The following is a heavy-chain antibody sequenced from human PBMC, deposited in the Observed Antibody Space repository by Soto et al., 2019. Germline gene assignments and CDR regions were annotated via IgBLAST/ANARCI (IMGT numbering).Heavy chain of an antibody. J-gene: IGHJ4*02. V-gene: IGHV4-4*02. CDR2: ISHSGST. CDR3: IARLFRSGPRTVIRLDY. CDR1: GDSINSSHW. D-gene: IGHD3-3*01. Sequence: LTSPVSGDSINSSHWWNWLRQPPGQGLEWIGQISHSGSTNYNPSLTSRVTISVDKSKNHFSLKVTSVTVADTAVYYYIARLFRSGPRTVIRLDYWCQGTLVT.